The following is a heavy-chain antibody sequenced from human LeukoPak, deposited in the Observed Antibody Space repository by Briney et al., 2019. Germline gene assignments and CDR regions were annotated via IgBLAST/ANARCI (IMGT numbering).Heavy chain of an antibody. V-gene: IGHV3-74*01. Sequence: PGGSLRLSCAASGFTFSSYWMHWVRQAPGKGLVWVSRINSDGSSTNYADSVKGRFTISRDNAKNTLYLQMNSLRAEDTAVYYCARPYCGSTTCYGYFQYWGQGTLVTVSS. J-gene: IGHJ1*01. CDR2: INSDGSST. D-gene: IGHD2-2*01. CDR3: ARPYCGSTTCYGYFQY. CDR1: GFTFSSYW.